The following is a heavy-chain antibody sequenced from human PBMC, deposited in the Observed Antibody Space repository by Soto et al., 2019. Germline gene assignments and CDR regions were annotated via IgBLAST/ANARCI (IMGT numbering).Heavy chain of an antibody. D-gene: IGHD6-19*01. J-gene: IGHJ4*02. V-gene: IGHV3-73*01. CDR2: IRSKTNSYAT. CDR1: GFTFGGSA. Sequence: GGSLRLSCAASGFTFGGSAMHWVRQASGKGLEWVGHIRSKTNSYATAYAESVKGRFTISRDDSMNTAYLQMNSLKTEDTAVYFCTRQTDAVQWLVVPTDYNFDYWGQGTLVTVPQ. CDR3: TRQTDAVQWLVVPTDYNFDY.